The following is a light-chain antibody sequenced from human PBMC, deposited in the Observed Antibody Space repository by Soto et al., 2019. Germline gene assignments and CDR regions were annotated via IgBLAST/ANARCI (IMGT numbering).Light chain of an antibody. V-gene: IGKV3-20*01. CDR3: QQYGSSPRT. CDR2: GVT. CDR1: QSVTRSY. J-gene: IGKJ1*01. Sequence: EIVLTQSPGTLSLSPGERATLSCRACQSVTRSYLAWYQQKPGQAPRLLIYGVTSRATGTPDRFSGSGSGTDFTLTISRLEPEDFAVYYCQQYGSSPRTFGQGTKVEIK.